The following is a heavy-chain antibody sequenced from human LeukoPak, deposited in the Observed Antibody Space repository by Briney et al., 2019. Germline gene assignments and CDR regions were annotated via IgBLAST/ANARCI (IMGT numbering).Heavy chain of an antibody. D-gene: IGHD2-2*01. CDR3: ARDLVVPAAYWFDP. J-gene: IGHJ5*02. V-gene: IGHV4-34*01. CDR2: INHSGST. CDR1: GGSFSGYY. Sequence: SETLSLTCAVYGGSFSGYYWSWIRQPPGKGLEWIGEINHSGSTNYNPSLKSRVTIPVDTSKNQFSLKLSSVTAADTAVYYCARDLVVPAAYWFDPWGQGTLVTVSS.